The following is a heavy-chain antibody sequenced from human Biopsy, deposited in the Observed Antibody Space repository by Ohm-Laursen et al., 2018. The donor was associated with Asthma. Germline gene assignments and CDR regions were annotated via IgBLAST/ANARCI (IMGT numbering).Heavy chain of an antibody. Sequence: SSLRLSCTASGFMFRSLGMHWVRQAPGKGLEWVAVISYDGNHKFYEDSVKGRFTISRGNSKNTLYLQMNSLRTEDTAVYYCAKRRGYSGHDNDYWGQGTLVIVSS. J-gene: IGHJ4*02. V-gene: IGHV3-30*18. D-gene: IGHD5-12*01. CDR1: GFMFRSLG. CDR2: ISYDGNHK. CDR3: AKRRGYSGHDNDY.